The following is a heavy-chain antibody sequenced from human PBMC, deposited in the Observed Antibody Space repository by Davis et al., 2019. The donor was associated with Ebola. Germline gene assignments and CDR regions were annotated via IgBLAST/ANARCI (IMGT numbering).Heavy chain of an antibody. V-gene: IGHV3-7*01. CDR1: GFTFSSYW. D-gene: IGHD2-21*02. J-gene: IGHJ3*02. Sequence: GESLKISCAASGFTFSSYWMSWVRQAPGKGLEWVANIKQDGSEKYYVDSVKGRFTISRDNAKNSPYLQMNSLRAEDTAVYYCARDHTAADAFDIWGQGTMVTVSS. CDR3: ARDHTAADAFDI. CDR2: IKQDGSEK.